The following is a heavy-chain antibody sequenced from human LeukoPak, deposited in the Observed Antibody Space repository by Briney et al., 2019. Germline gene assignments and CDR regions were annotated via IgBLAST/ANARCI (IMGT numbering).Heavy chain of an antibody. V-gene: IGHV3-30-3*01. Sequence: RSLILYFAASGFPFSSYAMHWVRQAPGKGLEWVAVISYDGSNKYYADSVKGRFTISRDNSKNTLYLQMNSLRAEGTAVYYCARGSSLDYWGQGTLVTVSS. CDR1: GFPFSSYA. J-gene: IGHJ4*02. CDR2: ISYDGSNK. D-gene: IGHD3-10*01. CDR3: ARGSSLDY.